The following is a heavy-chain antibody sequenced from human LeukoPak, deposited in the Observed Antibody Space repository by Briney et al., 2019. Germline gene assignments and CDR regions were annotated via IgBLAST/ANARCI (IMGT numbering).Heavy chain of an antibody. CDR3: ARRLAVAGSYDY. Sequence: PSETLSLTCTVSGGSISSSSYYWGWIRQPPGKGLEWIGSIYYSGSTYYNPSLKNRVTISVDTSKNQFSLKLSSVTAADTAVYYCARRLAVAGSYDYWGQGTLVTVSS. J-gene: IGHJ4*02. D-gene: IGHD6-19*01. V-gene: IGHV4-39*01. CDR2: IYYSGST. CDR1: GGSISSSSYY.